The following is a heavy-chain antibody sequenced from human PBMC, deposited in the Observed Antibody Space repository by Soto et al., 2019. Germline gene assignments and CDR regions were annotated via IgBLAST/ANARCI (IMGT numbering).Heavy chain of an antibody. Sequence: ASVQVSCKASGYTFTSYGISWVRQAPGQGLEWMGWISAYNGNTNYAQKLQGRLTMTTDTSTSTAYMELRSLRSDDTAVYYCARDKARALYYYYGMDVWGQGTTVTVSS. J-gene: IGHJ6*02. CDR2: ISAYNGNT. CDR3: ARDKARALYYYYGMDV. V-gene: IGHV1-18*01. CDR1: GYTFTSYG.